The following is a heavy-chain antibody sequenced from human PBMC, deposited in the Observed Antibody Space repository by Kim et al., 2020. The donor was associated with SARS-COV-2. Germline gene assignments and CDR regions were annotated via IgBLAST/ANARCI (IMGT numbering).Heavy chain of an antibody. V-gene: IGHV4-59*01. D-gene: IGHD3-16*01. CDR1: GGSISSYY. J-gene: IGHJ4*02. CDR3: ARGGGLDY. Sequence: SETLSLTCTVSGGSISSYYWSWIRQPPGKGLEWIGYIYYSGSTNYNPSLKSRGTISVDTSKNQFSLKLSSVTAADTAVSYCARGGGLDYWGQGTRGTVSS. CDR2: IYYSGST.